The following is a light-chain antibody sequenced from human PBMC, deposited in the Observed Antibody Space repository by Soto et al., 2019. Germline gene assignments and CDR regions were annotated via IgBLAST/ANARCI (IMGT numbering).Light chain of an antibody. Sequence: VVDRVTITCRASQGISNYLAWYQQKPGKVPKLLIYAASTLQSGVPSRFSGSGSGTDFTLTISSLQSEDFAVYYCQQYNNWPGKCGQGTKGDIK. J-gene: IGKJ1*01. CDR3: QQYNNWPGK. V-gene: IGKV1-27*01. CDR2: AAS. CDR1: QGISNY.